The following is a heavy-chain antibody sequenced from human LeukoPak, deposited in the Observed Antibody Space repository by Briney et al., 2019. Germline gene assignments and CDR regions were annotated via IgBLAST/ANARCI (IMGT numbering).Heavy chain of an antibody. V-gene: IGHV3-23*01. CDR3: ARVPTDYGDYVWDY. Sequence: PWGSLRLSCTASGFTFSTHVMSWVRQAPGKGLEWISSISGDSGSTFFADSFKGRFTVSRDNSKNMVYLQMNSLRAEDTAVYYCARVPTDYGDYVWDYWGQGTLVTVSS. J-gene: IGHJ4*02. D-gene: IGHD4-17*01. CDR2: ISGDSGST. CDR1: GFTFSTHV.